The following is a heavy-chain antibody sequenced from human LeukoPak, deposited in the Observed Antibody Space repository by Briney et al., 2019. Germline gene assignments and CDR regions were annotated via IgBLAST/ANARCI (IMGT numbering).Heavy chain of an antibody. Sequence: SETLSLTCTVSGGSISSGGYYWSWIRQHPGKGLEWIGYIYYSGSTYYNPSHKSRVTISVDTSKNQFSLKLSSVTAADTAVYYCARDGWYDILTGYPIWGQGTMVTVSS. CDR3: ARDGWYDILTGYPI. V-gene: IGHV4-31*03. CDR1: GGSISSGGYY. CDR2: IYYSGST. J-gene: IGHJ3*02. D-gene: IGHD3-9*01.